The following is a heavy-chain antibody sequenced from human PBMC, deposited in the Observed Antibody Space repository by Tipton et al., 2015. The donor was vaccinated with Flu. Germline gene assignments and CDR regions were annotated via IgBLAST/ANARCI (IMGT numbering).Heavy chain of an antibody. CDR3: ARDRMTTMTTLPHYYYYGMDV. CDR2: INPNSGGT. V-gene: IGHV1-2*02. CDR1: GYTFTSYY. J-gene: IGHJ6*02. Sequence: QVQLVQSGAEVKKPGASVKVSCKASGYTFTSYYMHWVRQAPGQGLEWMGWINPNSGGTNFAQSFQGRVTMTRDTSISTAYMELSRLRSDDTALYYCARDRMTTMTTLPHYYYYGMDVWGQGTTVIVSS. D-gene: IGHD4-17*01.